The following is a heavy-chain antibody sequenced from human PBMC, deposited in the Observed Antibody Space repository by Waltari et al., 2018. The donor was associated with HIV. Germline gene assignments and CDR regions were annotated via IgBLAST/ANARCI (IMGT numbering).Heavy chain of an antibody. D-gene: IGHD6-6*01. CDR2: ISTSSRAI. CDR1: GFSFSSYS. CDR3: ARDRTRYYFDS. J-gene: IGHJ4*02. V-gene: IGHV3-48*01. Sequence: EVQLVESGGGLVQPGGSLRLSCTASGFSFSSYSMNWVRQAPGNGLAWVSYISTSSRAIFYADSVNGRFTISRDTAKNSLYLQMNSLRAEDTAVYYCARDRTRYYFDSWGQGTLVTVSS.